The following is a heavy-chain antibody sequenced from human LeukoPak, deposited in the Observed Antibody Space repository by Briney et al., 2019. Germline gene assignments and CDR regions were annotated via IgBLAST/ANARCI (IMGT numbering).Heavy chain of an antibody. CDR2: INHRRST. J-gene: IGHJ6*02. Sequence: SETLSLTCAVYGGSFSGYYWSWIRQPPGKGLEWIGEINHRRSTTYNPSLKSRVTISADTSRNQFSLNLSSVTAADTAVYYCARGIAAAGTTYYYYGMDVWGQGTTVTVSS. D-gene: IGHD6-13*01. CDR1: GGSFSGYY. CDR3: ARGIAAAGTTYYYYGMDV. V-gene: IGHV4-34*01.